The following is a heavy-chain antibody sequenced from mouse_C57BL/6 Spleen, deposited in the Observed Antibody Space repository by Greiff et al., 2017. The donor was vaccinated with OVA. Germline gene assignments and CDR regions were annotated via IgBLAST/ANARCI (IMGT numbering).Heavy chain of an antibody. CDR2: INYDGSST. D-gene: IGHD2-5*01. CDR1: GFTFSDYY. Sequence: EVKLVESEGGLVQPGSSMTLSCTASGFTFSDYYMAWVRQVPEKGLEWVANINYDGSSTYYLDSLKSRFIISRDNAKNILYLQMSSLKSEDTATYYCARDESNYWYFDVWGTGTTVTVSS. V-gene: IGHV5-16*01. J-gene: IGHJ1*03. CDR3: ARDESNYWYFDV.